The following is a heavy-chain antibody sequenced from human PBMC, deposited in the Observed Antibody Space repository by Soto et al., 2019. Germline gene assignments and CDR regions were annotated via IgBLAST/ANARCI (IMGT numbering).Heavy chain of an antibody. D-gene: IGHD3-22*01. CDR1: GFPLDDYA. J-gene: IGHJ4*02. Sequence: EVQLVESGGGLVQPGRSMRLSCAASGFPLDDYAMSWVRKAPGKGLEWASRSSWNSGSIAYADSVKARFTYSRDKADNALYLQMNSVSDEDTALYYCAKGQGVGRYDSSGYQFDYGRQGTLVTVAS. CDR2: SSWNSGSI. CDR3: AKGQGVGRYDSSGYQFDY. V-gene: IGHV3-9*01.